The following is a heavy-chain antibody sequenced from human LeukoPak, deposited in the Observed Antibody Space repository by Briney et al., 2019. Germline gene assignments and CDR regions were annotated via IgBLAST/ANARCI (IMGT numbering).Heavy chain of an antibody. D-gene: IGHD2-2*01. J-gene: IGHJ4*02. CDR1: GYTFTSYG. V-gene: IGHV1-18*01. CDR2: ISAYNGNT. CDR3: ARDYAPFIVVVPAANFDY. Sequence: ASVKVSCKASGYTFTSYGISWVRQAPGQGLEWIGWISAYNGNTNYAQKLQGRVTMTTDTSTSTAYMELRSLRSDDTAVYYCARDYAPFIVVVPAANFDYWGQGTLVTVSS.